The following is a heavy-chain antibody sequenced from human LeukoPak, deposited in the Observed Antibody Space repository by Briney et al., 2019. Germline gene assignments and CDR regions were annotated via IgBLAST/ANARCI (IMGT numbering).Heavy chain of an antibody. CDR3: AKDRTRSWTSDY. Sequence: SGGSLRLSCAASGFTFSSYGMHWVRQAPGKGLEWVAFIRYDGSNKKYSDSVKGRFTVSRDNSKNTLYLQINSLRAEDAAVYYCAKDRTRSWTSDYWGQGTLVTVSS. V-gene: IGHV3-30*02. CDR2: IRYDGSNK. D-gene: IGHD3/OR15-3a*01. J-gene: IGHJ4*02. CDR1: GFTFSSYG.